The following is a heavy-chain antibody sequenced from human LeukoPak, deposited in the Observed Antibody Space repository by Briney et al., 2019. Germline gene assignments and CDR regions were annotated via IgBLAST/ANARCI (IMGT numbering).Heavy chain of an antibody. J-gene: IGHJ3*02. Sequence: SETLSLTCTVSGGSISSYYWTWIRQPPGKGLEWLGYIFYSGSTTYNPSLNSRVTISVDTSKNQFSLKLSSVTAADTAVYYCARSGYREGADALDIWGQGTMVTVSS. CDR3: ARSGYREGADALDI. CDR1: GGSISSYY. D-gene: IGHD5-18*01. V-gene: IGHV4-59*01. CDR2: IFYSGST.